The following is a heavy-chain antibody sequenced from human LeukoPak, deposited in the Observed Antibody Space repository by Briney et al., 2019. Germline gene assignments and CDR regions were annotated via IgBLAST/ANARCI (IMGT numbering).Heavy chain of an antibody. D-gene: IGHD6-6*01. CDR3: ARREYSSSRGPYY. CDR2: IIPIFGTA. V-gene: IGHV1-69*01. Sequence: ASVKVSCKASGGTFSSYAISWVRQAPGQGLEWMGGIIPIFGTANYAQKFQGRVTITADESTSTAYMELSSLRSEDTAVYYRARREYSSSRGPYYWGQGTLVTVSS. CDR1: GGTFSSYA. J-gene: IGHJ4*02.